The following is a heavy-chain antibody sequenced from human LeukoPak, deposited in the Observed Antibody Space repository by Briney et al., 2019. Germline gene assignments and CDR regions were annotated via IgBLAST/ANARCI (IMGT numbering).Heavy chain of an antibody. J-gene: IGHJ4*02. V-gene: IGHV1-2*02. CDR2: INPNSGGT. CDR3: ARGAHSSSSVGGY. Sequence: GASVKVSCKASGYTFTGYYMHWVRQAPGQGLEWMGWINPNSGGTNYAQKFQGRVTMTRDTSISTAYMELSRLSSDDTAVYYCARGAHSSSSVGGYWGQGTLVTVSS. D-gene: IGHD6-6*01. CDR1: GYTFTGYY.